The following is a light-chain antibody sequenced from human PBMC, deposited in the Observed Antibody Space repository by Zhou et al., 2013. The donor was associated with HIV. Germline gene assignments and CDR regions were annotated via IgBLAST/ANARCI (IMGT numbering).Light chain of an antibody. CDR2: GAS. Sequence: QLTQSPPFLSASLGDRVTITCRASQAISTYLAWYQQKPGQGPKLLIYGASTLQRGVPSRFSGSGSGAEFTLTISSLQPADFATYYCQQSYSVPWTFGQGTKVEIK. CDR3: QQSYSVPWT. V-gene: IGKV1-9*01. J-gene: IGKJ1*01. CDR1: QAISTY.